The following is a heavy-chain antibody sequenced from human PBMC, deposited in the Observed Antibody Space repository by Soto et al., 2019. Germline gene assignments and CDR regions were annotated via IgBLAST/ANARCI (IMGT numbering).Heavy chain of an antibody. CDR2: IIPMFDTT. CDR3: ARRYCTTTSCVREIDY. D-gene: IGHD2-2*01. Sequence: SVKVSCKASGGTFSSYAINWVRQAPGQGLEWMGGIIPMFDTTNYAQKFQGRVTITADESTSTSYMELSSLRAEDTAVYYCARRYCTTTSCVREIDYWGQGTLVTVSS. CDR1: GGTFSSYA. J-gene: IGHJ4*02. V-gene: IGHV1-69*13.